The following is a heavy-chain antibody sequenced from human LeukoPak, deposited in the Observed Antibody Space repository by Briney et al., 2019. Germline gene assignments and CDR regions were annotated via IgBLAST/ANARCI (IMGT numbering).Heavy chain of an antibody. CDR2: IYYSGST. J-gene: IGHJ4*02. D-gene: IGHD5-24*01. CDR1: GGSISSYY. CDR3: ARQKGDGYNFD. V-gene: IGHV4-59*08. Sequence: SETLSLTCTVSGGSISSYYWSWIRQPPGKGLEWIGYIYYSGSTNYNPSLKSRVTISVDTSKNQFSLKLSSVTAADTAVYYCARQKGDGYNFDWGQGTLVTVSS.